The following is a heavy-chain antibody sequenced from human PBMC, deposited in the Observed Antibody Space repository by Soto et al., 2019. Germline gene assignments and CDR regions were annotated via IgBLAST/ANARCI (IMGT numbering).Heavy chain of an antibody. CDR2: ISYDGSNK. J-gene: IGHJ6*02. CDR3: AKAYYDFWSGYYFHYYYYYGMDV. CDR1: GFTFSSYG. D-gene: IGHD3-3*01. V-gene: IGHV3-30*18. Sequence: GGSLRLSCAASGFTFSSYGMHWVRQAPGKGLEWVAVISYDGSNKYYADSVKGRFTISRDNSKNTLYLQMNSLRAEDTAVYYCAKAYYDFWSGYYFHYYYYYGMDVWGQGTTVTVSS.